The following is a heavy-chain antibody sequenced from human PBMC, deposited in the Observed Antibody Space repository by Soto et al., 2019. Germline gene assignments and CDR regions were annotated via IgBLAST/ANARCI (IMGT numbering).Heavy chain of an antibody. CDR2: IWYDGSNK. V-gene: IGHV3-33*01. J-gene: IGHJ6*02. D-gene: IGHD2-15*01. CDR3: ARDPCSGGSCYPPTGMDV. Sequence: GGSLRLSCAASGFTFSSYGMHWVRQAPGKGLEWVAVIWYDGSNKYYADSVKGRFTISRDNSKNTLYLQMNSLRAEDTAVYYCARDPCSGGSCYPPTGMDVWGQGTTVTVS. CDR1: GFTFSSYG.